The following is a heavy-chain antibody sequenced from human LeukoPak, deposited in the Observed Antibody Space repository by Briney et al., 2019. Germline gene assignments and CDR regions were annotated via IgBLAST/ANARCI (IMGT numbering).Heavy chain of an antibody. V-gene: IGHV3-23*01. Sequence: GGSLRLSCVASGFHFRTYGMSWVRQAPGKGLEWVSGIPAGGSNTYYADSVKGRFTISRDNYDNMLYLQMNSLRPEDTAVYYCGFSSRQLPEGKIDYWGQGTLVTVSS. J-gene: IGHJ4*02. CDR3: GFSSRQLPEGKIDY. CDR1: GFHFRTYG. D-gene: IGHD2-2*01. CDR2: IPAGGSNT.